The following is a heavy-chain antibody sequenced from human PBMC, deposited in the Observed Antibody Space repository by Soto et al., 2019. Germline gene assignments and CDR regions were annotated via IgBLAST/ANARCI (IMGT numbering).Heavy chain of an antibody. CDR3: ARRRTTSHYYYGMDV. V-gene: IGHV4-39*01. D-gene: IGHD1-7*01. CDR1: GGSISSSIYD. Sequence: SETLSLTCTVYGGSISSSIYDWGWIRQPPGKGLEWIGSIYYSGSTYYNPSLKSRVTISVDTSKNQFSLKLSSVTAADTAVYYCARRRTTSHYYYGMDVWGQGTTVTVSS. J-gene: IGHJ6*02. CDR2: IYYSGST.